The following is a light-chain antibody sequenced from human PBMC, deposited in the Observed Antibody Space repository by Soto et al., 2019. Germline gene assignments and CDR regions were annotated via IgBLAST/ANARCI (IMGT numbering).Light chain of an antibody. CDR1: EALGRNY. CDR2: RIY. V-gene: IGKV3D-15*01. Sequence: ETLLTQSPGTRSLSPGERATLSCRASEALGRNYLAWYQQKPCQAPRLLIHRIYIRAAGIPDRFTGSGSGTEFTLTISSLQSEDFAVYYCQQYKNWPPVTVGQGTKVEIK. CDR3: QQYKNWPPVT. J-gene: IGKJ1*01.